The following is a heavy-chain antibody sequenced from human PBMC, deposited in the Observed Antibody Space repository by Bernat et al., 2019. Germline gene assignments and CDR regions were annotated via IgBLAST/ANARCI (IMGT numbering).Heavy chain of an antibody. J-gene: IGHJ6*02. CDR2: IKSKTDGGTT. V-gene: IGHV3-15*01. D-gene: IGHD6-19*01. CDR3: TTGTGQWLVLLNYGMDV. CDR1: GFTFSNAW. Sequence: VQLVESGGGVVQPGRSLRLSCAASGFTFSNAWMSWVRQAPGKGLEWVGRIKSKTDGGTTDYAAPVKGRFTISRDDSKNTLYLQMNSLKTEDTAVYYCTTGTGQWLVLLNYGMDVWGQGTTVTVSS.